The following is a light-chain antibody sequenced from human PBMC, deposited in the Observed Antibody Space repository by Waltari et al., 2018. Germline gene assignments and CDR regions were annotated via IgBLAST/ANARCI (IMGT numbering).Light chain of an antibody. CDR3: NSYTGSRSCV. CDR1: SSDVGFYNY. Sequence: QSALTQPASMSGSPGQSITISCTGTSSDVGFYNYVSWYQQHPGKAPKLMLYDVSERPSGVSNRFSGSKSGNTASLTISGLQAEDEADYYCNSYTGSRSCVFGGGTKLTVL. CDR2: DVS. J-gene: IGLJ3*02. V-gene: IGLV2-14*01.